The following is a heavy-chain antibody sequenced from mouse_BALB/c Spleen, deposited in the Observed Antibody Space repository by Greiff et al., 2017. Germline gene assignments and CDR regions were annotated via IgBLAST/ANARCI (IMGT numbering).Heavy chain of an antibody. CDR2: INPSNGRT. Sequence: QVQLKQPGAELVKPGASVKLSCKASGYTFTSYWMHWVKQRPGQGLEWIGEINPSNGRTNYNEKFKSKATLTVDKSSSTAYMQLSSLTSEDSAVYYCARGTPFAYWGQGTLVTVSA. CDR1: GYTFTSYW. CDR3: ARGTPFAY. D-gene: IGHD2-14*01. V-gene: IGHV1S81*02. J-gene: IGHJ3*01.